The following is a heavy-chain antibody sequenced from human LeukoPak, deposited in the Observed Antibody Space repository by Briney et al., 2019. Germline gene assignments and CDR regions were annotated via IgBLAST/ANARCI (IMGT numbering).Heavy chain of an antibody. CDR3: ARIGYYYYGMDV. J-gene: IGHJ6*04. V-gene: IGHV4-34*01. CDR2: INQSVST. Sequence: PSQTLSLTCAVYGGSLSGYYWSWVRQPPRNGREWIGEINQSVSTNYHPTLKSRVTRSVDTSKNQFSLKLSSVTAADTAVYYCARIGYYYYGMDVGGKGTTVTVSS. CDR1: GGSLSGYY.